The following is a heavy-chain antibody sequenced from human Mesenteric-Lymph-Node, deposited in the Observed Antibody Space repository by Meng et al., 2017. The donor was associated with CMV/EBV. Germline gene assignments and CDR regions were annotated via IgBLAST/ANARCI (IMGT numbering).Heavy chain of an antibody. Sequence: TGYTFTSYGISWVRQAPGQGLEWMGWISAYNGNTNYAQKLQGRVTMTTDTSTSTAYMELRSLRSDDTAVYYCARNFIRSGWSGFDYWGQGTLVTVSS. CDR1: GYTFTSYG. V-gene: IGHV1-18*04. D-gene: IGHD6-19*01. CDR3: ARNFIRSGWSGFDY. CDR2: ISAYNGNT. J-gene: IGHJ4*02.